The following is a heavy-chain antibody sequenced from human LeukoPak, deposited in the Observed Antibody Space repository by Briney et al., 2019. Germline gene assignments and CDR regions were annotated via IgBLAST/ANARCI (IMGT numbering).Heavy chain of an antibody. D-gene: IGHD1-1*01. CDR2: IYPGDSDT. V-gene: IGHV5-51*01. Sequence: GESRKISCKGSGCSFTNCWIGWVRQMPGKGLEWMGIIYPGDSDTRYSPSFQGQVTISADKSISTAYLQWSSLEASDTAMYYCARSESSNWYVDYWGQGTLVTVSS. CDR1: GCSFTNCW. J-gene: IGHJ4*02. CDR3: ARSESSNWYVDY.